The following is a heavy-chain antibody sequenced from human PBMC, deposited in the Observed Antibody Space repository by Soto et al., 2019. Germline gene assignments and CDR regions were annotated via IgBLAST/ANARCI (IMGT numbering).Heavy chain of an antibody. CDR1: GFTFSSYG. CDR3: ARAWQWLVPTE. J-gene: IGHJ4*02. CDR2: IWYDGSNK. V-gene: IGHV3-33*01. D-gene: IGHD6-19*01. Sequence: PGGSLRLSCAASGFTFSSYGMHWVRQAPGKGLEWVAVIWYDGSNKYYADSVKGRFTISRDNSKNTLYLQMNSLRAEDTAVYYCARAWQWLVPTEWGQGTLVTVSS.